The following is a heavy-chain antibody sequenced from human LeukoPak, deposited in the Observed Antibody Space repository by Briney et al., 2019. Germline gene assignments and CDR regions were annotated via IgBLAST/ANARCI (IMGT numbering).Heavy chain of an antibody. D-gene: IGHD6-13*01. J-gene: IGHJ4*02. CDR1: GFTFSSYA. CDR2: ISGSGGST. V-gene: IGHV3-23*01. CDR3: ARDIDQLVTQYYFDY. Sequence: GGSLRLSCAASGFTFSSYAMSWVRQAPGKGLEWVSAISGSGGSTYYADSVKGRFTISRDNSKNTLYLQMNSLRAEDTAVYYCARDIDQLVTQYYFDYWGQGTLVTVSS.